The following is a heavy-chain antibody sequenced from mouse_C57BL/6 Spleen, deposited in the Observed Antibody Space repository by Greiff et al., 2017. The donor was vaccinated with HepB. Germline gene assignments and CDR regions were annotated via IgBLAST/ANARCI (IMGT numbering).Heavy chain of an antibody. CDR3: ARSDDYDEGSFAY. V-gene: IGHV1-26*01. D-gene: IGHD2-4*01. Sequence: EVQLQQSGPELVKPGASVKISCKASGYTFTDYYMNWVKQSHGKSLEWIGDINPNNGGTSYNQKFKGKATLTVDKSSSTAYMELRSLTSEDSAVYYCARSDDYDEGSFAYWGQGTLVTVSA. CDR2: INPNNGGT. CDR1: GYTFTDYY. J-gene: IGHJ3*01.